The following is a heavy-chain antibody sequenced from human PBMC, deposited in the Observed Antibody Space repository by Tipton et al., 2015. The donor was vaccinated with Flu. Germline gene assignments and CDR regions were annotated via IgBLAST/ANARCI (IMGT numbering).Heavy chain of an antibody. CDR3: ARDSRWNGPGSYFDY. CDR2: IYHSGST. V-gene: IGHV4-38-2*02. J-gene: IGHJ4*02. D-gene: IGHD1-1*01. CDR1: GYSISSGYY. Sequence: TLSLTCAVSGYSISSGYYWGWIRQPPGKGLEWIGSIYHSGSTYYNPSLKSRVTISVDTSKNQFSLKLSSVTAADTAVYYCARDSRWNGPGSYFDYWGQGTLVTVSS.